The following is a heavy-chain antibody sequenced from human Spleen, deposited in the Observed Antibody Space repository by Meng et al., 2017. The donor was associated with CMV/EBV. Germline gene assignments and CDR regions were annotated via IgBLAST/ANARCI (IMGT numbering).Heavy chain of an antibody. CDR2: INISTTR. J-gene: IGHJ3*01. Sequence: GESLKISCAASGFTFSDCYMNWVRQAPGKGLEWVSCINISTTRDYADSVKGRFTSSRDNAKNSLYLQMNSLRAEDTAVYYCARDRRLEAFDFWGQGTMVTVSS. CDR3: ARDRRLEAFDF. D-gene: IGHD3-22*01. V-gene: IGHV3-69-1*01. CDR1: GFTFSDCY.